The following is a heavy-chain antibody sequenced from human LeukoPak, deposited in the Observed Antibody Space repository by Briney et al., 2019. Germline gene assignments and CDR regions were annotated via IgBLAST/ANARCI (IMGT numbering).Heavy chain of an antibody. D-gene: IGHD2-2*01. CDR2: INEVGREK. CDR3: ERVRIPAATLLYFDS. Sequence: GGSLRLSCAASGLTFSRCRMSWVRQAPGKGLEWVANINEVGREKKDVYLVKGGFPISRDNAKNAVYLQMNSLRDEDTALYYCERVRIPAATLLYFDSWGQGILVTVSS. J-gene: IGHJ4*02. V-gene: IGHV3-7*03. CDR1: GLTFSRCR.